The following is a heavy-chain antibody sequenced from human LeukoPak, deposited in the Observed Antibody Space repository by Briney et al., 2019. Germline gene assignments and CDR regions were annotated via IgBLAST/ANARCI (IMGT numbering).Heavy chain of an antibody. J-gene: IGHJ3*02. CDR3: ARARYANAWYAFDI. CDR1: AGSVSSYY. V-gene: IGHV4-59*02. D-gene: IGHD2-2*01. Sequence: SETLSLTCTVSAGSVSSYYWSWIRRPPGSGLEWIAHLSHSGSSDSNPSLTSRVTTLVDTSKNQFSLKLTSVTAADTAVYYCARARYANAWYAFDIWGHGTMVTVSS. CDR2: LSHSGSS.